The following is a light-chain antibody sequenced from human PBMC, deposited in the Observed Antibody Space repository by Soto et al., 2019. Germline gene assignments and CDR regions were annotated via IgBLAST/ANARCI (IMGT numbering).Light chain of an antibody. CDR3: QQRGNWPPFT. CDR1: QSVSSY. V-gene: IGKV3-11*01. Sequence: EIVLTQSPVTLSLSPGERATLSCRASQSVSSYLAWYQQRPGQAPRLLIYDASNRATGIPARFSGSGSGTXFTLTISSLEPEDFAVYYCQQRGNWPPFTFGQGTRLEIK. CDR2: DAS. J-gene: IGKJ5*01.